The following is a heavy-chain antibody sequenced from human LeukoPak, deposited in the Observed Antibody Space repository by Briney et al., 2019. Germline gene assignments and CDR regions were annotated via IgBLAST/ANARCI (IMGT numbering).Heavy chain of an antibody. CDR1: GFTFPRHG. J-gene: IGHJ4*02. CDR2: ISPSGSIL. V-gene: IGHV3-23*01. D-gene: IGHD6-13*01. CDR3: AREIAAAGYDY. Sequence: GGTLRLSCAASGFTFPRHGINWVRQAPGKGLEWVSGISPSGSILYYADSVKGRFTISRDNSKNTVSLQMNSLRAEDTAVYYCAREIAAAGYDYWGQGTLVTVSS.